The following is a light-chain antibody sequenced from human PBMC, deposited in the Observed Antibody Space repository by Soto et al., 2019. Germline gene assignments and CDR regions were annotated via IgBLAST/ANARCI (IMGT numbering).Light chain of an antibody. CDR2: DAS. V-gene: IGKV3-11*01. CDR3: QQRSNWPRIT. CDR1: QSVSSY. J-gene: IGKJ5*01. Sequence: EIVLPHSPATLSLSPVERATLSCRASQSVSSYLAWYQQKPGQAPRLLIYDASNRATGIPARSSGSGSGTDFTLTISSLEPEDFAVYYCQQRSNWPRITFGQGTQLEIK.